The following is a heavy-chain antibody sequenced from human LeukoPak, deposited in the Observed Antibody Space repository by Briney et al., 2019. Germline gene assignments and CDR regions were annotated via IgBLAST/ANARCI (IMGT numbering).Heavy chain of an antibody. CDR3: ARGDRYSYGPGD. CDR2: INPNSGGT. CDR1: GYTFTVYY. D-gene: IGHD5-18*01. Sequence: EASVTVSCTASGYTFTVYYMHWVRQAPGQGLEWMGWINPNSGGTNYAQKFQGWVTMTRDTSISTAYMELSRLRSDDTAVYYCARGDRYSYGPGDWGQGTLVTVSS. V-gene: IGHV1-2*04. J-gene: IGHJ4*02.